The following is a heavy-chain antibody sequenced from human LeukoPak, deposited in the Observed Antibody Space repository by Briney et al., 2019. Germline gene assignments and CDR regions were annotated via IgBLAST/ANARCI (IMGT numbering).Heavy chain of an antibody. J-gene: IGHJ3*02. CDR2: IYYSGST. CDR3: ARAGTNDAFDI. V-gene: IGHV4-39*07. CDR1: GGSISSSSYY. D-gene: IGHD1-26*01. Sequence: SETLSLTCTVSGGSISSSSYYWGWIHQPPGKGLEWIGSIYYSGSTYYNPSLKSRVTISVDTSKNQFSLKLSSVTAADTAVYYCARAGTNDAFDIWGQGTMVTVSS.